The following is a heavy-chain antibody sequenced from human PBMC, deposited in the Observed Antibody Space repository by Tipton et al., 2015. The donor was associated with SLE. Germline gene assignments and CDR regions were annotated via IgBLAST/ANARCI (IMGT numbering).Heavy chain of an antibody. CDR3: ARDRRRGYSTSPGGWFDP. Sequence: SLRLSCATSGFVFSHYGLHWVRQAPGKGLEWVAAISHEGSRTYYADSVKGRFTVSRDTFKNTLYLQMHSLSGDDTAVYSCARDRRRGYSTSPGGWFDPWGQGTLVTVSS. CDR1: GFVFSHYG. J-gene: IGHJ5*02. D-gene: IGHD6-6*01. CDR2: ISHEGSRT. V-gene: IGHV3-30*03.